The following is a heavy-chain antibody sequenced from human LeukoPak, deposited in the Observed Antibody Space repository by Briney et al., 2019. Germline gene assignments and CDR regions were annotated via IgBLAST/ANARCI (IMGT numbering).Heavy chain of an antibody. J-gene: IGHJ6*02. CDR2: MNPNSGNT. D-gene: IGHD3-9*01. CDR1: GYTFTSYD. Sequence: ASVKVSCKAPGYTFTSYDINWVRQATGQGLEWMGWMNPNSGNTGYAQKFQGRVTMTRNTSISTAYMELSSLRSEDTAVYYCARDPKAMYDILTGYGYYYGMDVWGQGTTVTVSS. CDR3: ARDPKAMYDILTGYGYYYGMDV. V-gene: IGHV1-8*01.